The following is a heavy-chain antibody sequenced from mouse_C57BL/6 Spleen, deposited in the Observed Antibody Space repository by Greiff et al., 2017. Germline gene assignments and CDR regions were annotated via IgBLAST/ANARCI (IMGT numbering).Heavy chain of an antibody. D-gene: IGHD3-1*01. Sequence: QVQLQQSGAELVRPGTSVKVSCKASGYAFTNYLIEWVKQRPGQGLEWIGVINPGSGGTNYNEKFKGKATLTADKSSSTAYMQLSSLTSEDSAVYFCASSPGDHGPDWYFDVWGTGTTVTVSS. CDR2: INPGSGGT. J-gene: IGHJ1*03. CDR1: GYAFTNYL. V-gene: IGHV1-54*01. CDR3: ASSPGDHGPDWYFDV.